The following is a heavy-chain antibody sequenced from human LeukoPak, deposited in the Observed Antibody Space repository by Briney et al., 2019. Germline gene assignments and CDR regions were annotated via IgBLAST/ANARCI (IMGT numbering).Heavy chain of an antibody. CDR1: GFTFSSYG. J-gene: IGHJ5*02. CDR2: ISYDGSNK. D-gene: IGHD3-22*01. Sequence: GGSLRLSCAASGFTFSSYGMHWVRQAPGKGLEWVAVISYDGSNKYYADSVKGRFTISRDNSKNTLYLQMNSLRAEDTAAYYCAKTYYYDSSGFSAFDPWGQGTLVTVSS. V-gene: IGHV3-30*18. CDR3: AKTYYYDSSGFSAFDP.